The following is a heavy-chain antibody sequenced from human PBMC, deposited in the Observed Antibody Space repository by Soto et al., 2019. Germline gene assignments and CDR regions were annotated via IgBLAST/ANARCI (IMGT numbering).Heavy chain of an antibody. CDR3: AIHENYYYGMDV. Sequence: GESLKISCKVSGYNFNNYWIAWVRQMPGKGLEWMGIIHPSKSSTRYSPSFEGQVTISADESISTAYLQWSSLKASDTAMYYCAIHENYYYGMDVWGQGTTVTVSS. CDR1: GYNFNNYW. V-gene: IGHV5-51*01. CDR2: IHPSKSST. J-gene: IGHJ6*02.